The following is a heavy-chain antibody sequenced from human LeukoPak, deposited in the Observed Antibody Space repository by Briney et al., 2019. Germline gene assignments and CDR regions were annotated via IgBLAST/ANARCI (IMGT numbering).Heavy chain of an antibody. CDR3: AKAQNFVVGIFDY. CDR1: GFTFSSYA. Sequence: GGSLRLSCAASGFTFSSYAMSWVRQAPGKGLEWVSAISGSGGSTYYADSVKGRFTISRDNSTNTLYLQMNSLRAEDTAVYYCAKAQNFVVGIFDYWGQGTLVTVSS. J-gene: IGHJ4*02. CDR2: ISGSGGST. D-gene: IGHD1-26*01. V-gene: IGHV3-23*01.